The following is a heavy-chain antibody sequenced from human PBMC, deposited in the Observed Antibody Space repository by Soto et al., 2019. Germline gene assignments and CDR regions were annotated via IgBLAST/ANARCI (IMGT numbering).Heavy chain of an antibody. CDR1: GYTFSDFD. V-gene: IGHV1-8*01. D-gene: IGHD3-16*01. Sequence: QAHLEQSGAEVKRPGASVTVSCKASGYTFSDFDINWLRQAAGQGPEWMGWMNAKSGDTFSAQRFQGKFSMTWDTSLNTAYMEVDSLTSDDAAIYYCARGNPFNYAGFDVWGQGTTVAVSS. CDR3: ARGNPFNYAGFDV. J-gene: IGHJ6*02. CDR2: MNAKSGDT.